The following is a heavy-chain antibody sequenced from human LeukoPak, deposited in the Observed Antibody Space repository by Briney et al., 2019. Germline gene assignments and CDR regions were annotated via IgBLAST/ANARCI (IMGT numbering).Heavy chain of an antibody. Sequence: ASVKVSCKASGYTFTSYGISWVRQAPGQGLEWMGWISAYNGNTNYAQKLQGRVTMTTDTSTSTAYMELRSLRSDDTAVYYCARDYSSPHYYDSSGYYLGDYWGQGTLVTVSS. CDR1: GYTFTSYG. V-gene: IGHV1-18*01. D-gene: IGHD3-22*01. CDR2: ISAYNGNT. CDR3: ARDYSSPHYYDSSGYYLGDY. J-gene: IGHJ4*02.